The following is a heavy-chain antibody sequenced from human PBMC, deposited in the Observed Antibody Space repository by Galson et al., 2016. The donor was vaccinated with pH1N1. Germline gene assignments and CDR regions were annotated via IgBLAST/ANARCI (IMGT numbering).Heavy chain of an antibody. CDR1: GFTFSNFN. Sequence: SLRLSCAASGFTFSNFNMNWVRQAPGKGLEWISYISSTGTRMFYADSVKGRFTISRDNAKNSLYLQMNSLRAEDTAVYYCVRDDYESWSGYDAFDIWGQGTMVTVSS. CDR3: VRDDYESWSGYDAFDI. D-gene: IGHD3-3*01. J-gene: IGHJ3*02. V-gene: IGHV3-48*04. CDR2: ISSTGTRM.